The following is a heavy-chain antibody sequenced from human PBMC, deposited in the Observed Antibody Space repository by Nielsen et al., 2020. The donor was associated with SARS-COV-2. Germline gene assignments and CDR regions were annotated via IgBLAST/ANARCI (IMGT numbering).Heavy chain of an antibody. D-gene: IGHD6-13*01. CDR3: ATPRGAAAGMWFDP. V-gene: IGHV7-4-1*02. Sequence: ASVKVSCKASGYTFTSYAMNWVRQAPGQGLEWMGWINTNTGNPTYAQGSTGRFVFSLDTSVSTAYLQISSLKAEDTAVYYCATPRGAAAGMWFDPWGQGTLVTVSS. J-gene: IGHJ5*02. CDR1: GYTFTSYA. CDR2: INTNTGNP.